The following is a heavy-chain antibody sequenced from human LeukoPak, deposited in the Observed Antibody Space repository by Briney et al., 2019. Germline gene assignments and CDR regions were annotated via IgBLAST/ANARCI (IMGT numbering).Heavy chain of an antibody. V-gene: IGHV4-31*03. D-gene: IGHD2-2*01. CDR1: GGSISSGGYY. CDR3: ARDRVGCSSTSCYFPGAYYYYGMDV. Sequence: KPSETLSLTCTVSGGSISSGGYYWSWIRQHPGKGLEWIGYIYYSGSTYYNPSLKSRVTISVDTSKNQFSLKLSSVTAADTAVYYCARDRVGCSSTSCYFPGAYYYYGMDVWGQGTTVTVSS. CDR2: IYYSGST. J-gene: IGHJ6*02.